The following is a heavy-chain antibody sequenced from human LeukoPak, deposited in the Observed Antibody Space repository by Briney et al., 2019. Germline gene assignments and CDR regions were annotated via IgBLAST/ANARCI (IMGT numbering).Heavy chain of an antibody. CDR1: GFTLSSYW. V-gene: IGHV3-7*03. D-gene: IGHD3-10*01. J-gene: IGHJ4*02. CDR2: IKQDGSEK. Sequence: GGSLRLSCAASGFTLSSYWMSWVRQAPGKGMEWVGNIKQDGSEKYYVDSVKGRFTISRDNAKNSLYLQMNSLRAEDTAVYYCAREITMLACFDYWGQGTLVTVSS. CDR3: AREITMLACFDY.